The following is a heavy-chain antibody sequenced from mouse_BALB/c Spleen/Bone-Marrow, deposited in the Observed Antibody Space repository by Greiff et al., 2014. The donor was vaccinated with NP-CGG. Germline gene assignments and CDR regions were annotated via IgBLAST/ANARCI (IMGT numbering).Heavy chain of an antibody. CDR3: ARSGSSSGYFDY. D-gene: IGHD1-1*01. J-gene: IGHJ2*01. V-gene: IGHV5-17*02. Sequence: EVKLVESGGGLVQPGGSRKLSCAASGFTFSSFAMHWVRQATEKALEWVAYISSGSSTIYYADTVMGRSTISRDNPKNTLFLQMTSLRSEDTAMYYCARSGSSSGYFDYWGQGTTLTVSS. CDR1: GFTFSSFA. CDR2: ISSGSSTI.